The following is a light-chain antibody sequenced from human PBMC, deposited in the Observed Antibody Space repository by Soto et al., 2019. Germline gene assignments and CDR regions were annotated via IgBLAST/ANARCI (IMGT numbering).Light chain of an antibody. Sequence: NFLLTQPHSVSECPGKTVTISCTRSSGSIASNYVQWYQQRPGSAPTTVIYEDNQTPSGVPDRFSGSIDSSSHSASLTISGLKTEDEADYYCQSYDSSTVVFGGGTKVTVL. V-gene: IGLV6-57*04. CDR3: QSYDSSTVV. CDR2: EDN. CDR1: SGSIASNY. J-gene: IGLJ2*01.